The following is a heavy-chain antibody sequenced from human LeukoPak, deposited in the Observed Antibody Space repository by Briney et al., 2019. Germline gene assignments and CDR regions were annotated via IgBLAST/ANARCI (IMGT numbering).Heavy chain of an antibody. CDR2: INHSGST. V-gene: IGHV4-34*01. Sequence: SETLSLTCTVSGGSISSYYWSWIRQPPGKGLEWIGEINHSGSTNYNPSLKSRVTISVDTSKNQFSLKLSSVTAADTAVYYCARLASITMIVVVENWFDPWGQGTLVTVSS. D-gene: IGHD3-22*01. CDR1: GGSISSYY. CDR3: ARLASITMIVVVENWFDP. J-gene: IGHJ5*02.